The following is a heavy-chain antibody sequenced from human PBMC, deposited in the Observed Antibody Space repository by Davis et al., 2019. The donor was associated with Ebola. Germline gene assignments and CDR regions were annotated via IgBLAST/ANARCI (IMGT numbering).Heavy chain of an antibody. CDR3: ARGGDSSVWYARFDY. D-gene: IGHD6-13*01. J-gene: IGHJ4*02. V-gene: IGHV3-11*04. CDR2: ISSSSSTL. Sequence: GESLKISCAASGFNFSDYYMSWIRQAPGKGLEWVSYISSSSSTLYYAYSVRGRFIISRDSAKSSVSLQLNSLRDDDTAVYYCARGGDSSVWYARFDYWGQGILVTVSS. CDR1: GFNFSDYY.